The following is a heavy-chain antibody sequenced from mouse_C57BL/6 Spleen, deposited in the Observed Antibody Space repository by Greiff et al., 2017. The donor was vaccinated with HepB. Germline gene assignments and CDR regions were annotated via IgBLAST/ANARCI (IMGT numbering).Heavy chain of an antibody. V-gene: IGHV1-80*01. J-gene: IGHJ3*01. CDR1: GYAFSSYW. Sequence: QVQLQQSGAELVKPGASVKISCKASGYAFSSYWMNWVKQRPGKGLEWIGQIYPGDGDTNYNGKFKGKATLTADKSSSTAYIQLSSLTSEDSAVYFCARMGDGYPWFAYWGQGTLVTVSA. CDR2: IYPGDGDT. D-gene: IGHD2-3*01. CDR3: ARMGDGYPWFAY.